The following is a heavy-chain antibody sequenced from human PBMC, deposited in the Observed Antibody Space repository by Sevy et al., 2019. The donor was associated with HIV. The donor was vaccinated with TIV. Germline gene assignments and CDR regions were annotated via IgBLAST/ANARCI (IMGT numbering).Heavy chain of an antibody. J-gene: IGHJ4*02. CDR3: AGARGSRLRYFAVLYIDY. V-gene: IGHV3-7*01. CDR1: GFTFSNYW. D-gene: IGHD3-9*01. CDR2: INQDGREK. Sequence: GGSLRLSCAASGFTFSNYWMSWVRQAPGKGLEWVAVINQDGREKYHVDSVKGRFTISRDNVKNSLYLQMNSLRAEDTAVYYCAGARGSRLRYFAVLYIDYWGQGTLVTVSS.